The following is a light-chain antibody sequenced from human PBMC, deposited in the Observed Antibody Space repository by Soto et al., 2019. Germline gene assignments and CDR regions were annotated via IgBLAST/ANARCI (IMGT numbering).Light chain of an antibody. CDR3: QQRSNWPPIT. J-gene: IGKJ5*01. V-gene: IGKV3D-20*02. Sequence: EIALTQSPGTLSLSPGERATLSCRASQSVASNYLAWHQQKPGQAPRLLIYGASSRATGVPDRFSGSGSGTDFTLTISSLEPEDFAVYYCQQRSNWPPITFGQGTRLEIK. CDR2: GAS. CDR1: QSVASNY.